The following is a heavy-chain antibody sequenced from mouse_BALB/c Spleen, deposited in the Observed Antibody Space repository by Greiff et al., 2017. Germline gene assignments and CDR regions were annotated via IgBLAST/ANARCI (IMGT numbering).Heavy chain of an antibody. Sequence: VQLQESGPGLVAPSQSLSITCTVSGFSLTGYGVNWVRQPPGKGLEWLGMIWGDGSTDYNSALKSRLSISKDNSKSQVFLKMNSLQTDDTARYYCARDREDYDNAMDYWGQGTSVTVSS. CDR3: ARDREDYDNAMDY. V-gene: IGHV2-6-7*01. CDR2: IWGDGST. J-gene: IGHJ4*01. CDR1: GFSLTGYG. D-gene: IGHD2-4*01.